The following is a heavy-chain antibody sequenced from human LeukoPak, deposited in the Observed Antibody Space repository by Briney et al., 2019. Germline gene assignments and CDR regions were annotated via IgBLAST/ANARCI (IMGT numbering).Heavy chain of an antibody. CDR1: GGSLSSSNW. J-gene: IGHJ4*02. CDR3: AREPYYGGNRRFDY. Sequence: PSETLSLTCAVSGGSLSSSNWWSWVRQPPGKGLEWIGEIYHSGSTNYNPSLKSRVTISVDKSKNQFSLKLSSVTAADTAVYYCAREPYYGGNRRFDYWGQGTLVTVSS. CDR2: IYHSGST. D-gene: IGHD4-23*01. V-gene: IGHV4-4*02.